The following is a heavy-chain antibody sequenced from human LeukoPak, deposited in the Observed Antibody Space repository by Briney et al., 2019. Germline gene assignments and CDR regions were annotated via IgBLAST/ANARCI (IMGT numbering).Heavy chain of an antibody. CDR1: GFTFVVYA. CDR2: ISWNSGSI. Sequence: QAGRSLRLSCAVAGFTFVVYAMHWVRQAPGKGLEWVSGISWNSGSIGYADSVKGRFTISRDNAKNSLYLQMNSLRVEDTALYYCAKDSYCSGGSCYGGLDYWGQGTLVTVSS. CDR3: AKDSYCSGGSCYGGLDY. D-gene: IGHD2-15*01. V-gene: IGHV3-9*01. J-gene: IGHJ4*02.